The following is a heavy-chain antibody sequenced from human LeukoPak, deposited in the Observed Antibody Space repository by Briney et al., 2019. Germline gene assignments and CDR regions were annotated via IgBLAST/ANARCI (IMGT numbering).Heavy chain of an antibody. Sequence: SETLSLTCTVSGSSISSYYWSWIRQPPGKGLEWIGYIYDIGSTNYNPSLKSRVTISVDTSKNQFSLKLSSVTAADTAVYYCARSHSRSYCSSTSCRSGADAFDIWGQGTMVTVSS. CDR1: GSSISSYY. CDR2: IYDIGST. J-gene: IGHJ3*02. D-gene: IGHD2-2*01. V-gene: IGHV4-59*08. CDR3: ARSHSRSYCSSTSCRSGADAFDI.